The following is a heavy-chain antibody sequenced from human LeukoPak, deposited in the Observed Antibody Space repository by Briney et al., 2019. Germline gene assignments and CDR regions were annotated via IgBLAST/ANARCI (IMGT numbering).Heavy chain of an antibody. V-gene: IGHV3-11*06. D-gene: IGHD2-15*01. CDR3: ARDGGRDSTYCYYY. J-gene: IGHJ4*02. Sequence: GRSLRLSCAASGFNFRDYHTSWIRQAPGQGLEWVAYIVGSSSYTNYADSVKGRFTISRDNGENSLYLQMNSLRDEDTAVYYCARDGGRDSTYCYYYWGQGTLVTVSS. CDR2: IVGSSSYT. CDR1: GFNFRDYH.